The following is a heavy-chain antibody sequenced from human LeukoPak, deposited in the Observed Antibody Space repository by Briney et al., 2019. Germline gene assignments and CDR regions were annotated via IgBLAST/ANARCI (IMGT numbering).Heavy chain of an antibody. CDR1: GDSINGYSINSYY. J-gene: IGHJ4*02. Sequence: SETLSLTCTVSGDSINGYSINSYYWNWIRQPPGKGLEWIGYIYYSGSTNYNPSLKSRVTISVDSSKNQFSLKLSSVTAADTAVYYCARGHMRGSRPADFDYWGQGTLVTVSS. CDR3: ARGHMRGSRPADFDY. V-gene: IGHV4-59*08. CDR2: IYYSGST. D-gene: IGHD2-21*01.